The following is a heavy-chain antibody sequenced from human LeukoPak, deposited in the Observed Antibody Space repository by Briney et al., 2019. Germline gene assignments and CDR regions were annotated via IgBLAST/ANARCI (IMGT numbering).Heavy chain of an antibody. CDR2: ISAYNGNT. V-gene: IGHV1-18*01. CDR1: GYTFTSYG. D-gene: IGHD1-7*01. CDR3: ARGGTRYQTYIYWSDAFDI. J-gene: IGHJ3*02. Sequence: GASVKVSCKASGYTFTSYGISWVRQAPGQGLEWMGWISAYNGNTNYAQKLQGRVTMTTDTSTSTAYMELRSLRSDDTAVYYCARGGTRYQTYIYWSDAFDIWGQGTMVTVSS.